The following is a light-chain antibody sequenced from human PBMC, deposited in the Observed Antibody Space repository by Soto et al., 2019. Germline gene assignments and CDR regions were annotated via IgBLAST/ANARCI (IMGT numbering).Light chain of an antibody. CDR2: DAS. CDR3: RQRRTGGLS. Sequence: EIVLTQSPATLSLSPGERATLSCRASQSLSSYLAWYQQKPGQAPRLLIYDASNRATGIPARFSGSGSGTDFTLTIDGQELEDFAVYDCRQRRTGGLSFGEGTRVRI. CDR1: QSLSSY. V-gene: IGKV3-11*01. J-gene: IGKJ4*01.